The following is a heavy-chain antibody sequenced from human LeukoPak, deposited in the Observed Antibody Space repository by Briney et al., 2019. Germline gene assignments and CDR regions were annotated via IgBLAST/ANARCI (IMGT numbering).Heavy chain of an antibody. Sequence: GGSLRLSCAASGFTFSDYYMSWIRQAPGKGLEWVSTISGSGDRVYYADSVKGRFTISTDNSKNTLFLQMNSLRPDDTAVYYCAKRSSLTTSYFDYWGQGTLVTVSS. D-gene: IGHD3-10*01. CDR3: AKRSSLTTSYFDY. V-gene: IGHV3-23*01. CDR1: GFTFSDYY. J-gene: IGHJ4*02. CDR2: ISGSGDRV.